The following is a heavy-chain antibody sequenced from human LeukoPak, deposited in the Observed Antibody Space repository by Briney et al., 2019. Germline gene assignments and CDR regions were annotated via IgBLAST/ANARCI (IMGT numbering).Heavy chain of an antibody. CDR3: ARSRYTSGRGAFDY. D-gene: IGHD6-19*01. V-gene: IGHV3-23*01. J-gene: IGHJ4*02. Sequence: GGSLRLSCAASGSTFSNFGMSWVRQAPGKGLEWVSAVTGSDVSTYYADSVKGRFTISRDNSKNTLYLQMNSLRAEDTAVYYCARSRYTSGRGAFDYWGQGTLVTVSS. CDR1: GSTFSNFG. CDR2: VTGSDVST.